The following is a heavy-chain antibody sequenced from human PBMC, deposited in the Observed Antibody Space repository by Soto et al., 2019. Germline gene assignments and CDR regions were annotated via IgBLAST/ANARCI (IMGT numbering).Heavy chain of an antibody. Sequence: QVPLVQSGAEVKKPGSSVTVSCKASGGTFSSYAIHWVRQAPGQGLEWMGGIIPMYGPAKYAQRFQGRVTITADETTTTVYMELTSLTSPDTAVYYCARVTSMVRGVIDTWFDPWGHGTLVNVS. D-gene: IGHD3-10*01. CDR3: ARVTSMVRGVIDTWFDP. CDR2: IIPMYGPA. J-gene: IGHJ5*02. CDR1: GGTFSSYA. V-gene: IGHV1-69*01.